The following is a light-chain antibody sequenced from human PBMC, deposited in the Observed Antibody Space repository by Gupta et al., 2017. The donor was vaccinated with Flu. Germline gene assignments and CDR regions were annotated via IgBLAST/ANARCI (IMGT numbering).Light chain of an antibody. CDR2: GAT. CDR1: QSVRSSY. CDR3: QQCATSPLT. Sequence: EIVLTQSPVTLPLSPGAGATLPCRASQSVRSSYLAWYQQKPGQAPRLLIYGATSRVNGIPGRFSGSGSGTDFTLTISRVEAEDFALYYCQQCATSPLTFGGGTKVEIK. J-gene: IGKJ4*01. V-gene: IGKV3-20*01.